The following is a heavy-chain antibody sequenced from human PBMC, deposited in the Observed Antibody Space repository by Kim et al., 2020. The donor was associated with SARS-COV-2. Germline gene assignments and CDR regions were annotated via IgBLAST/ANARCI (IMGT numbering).Heavy chain of an antibody. Sequence: ADSVKGRFTISRDNSTETLYLPMNSLRAEDTALYYCAKRDYYDSGAYYDYWGQGTLVTVFS. D-gene: IGHD3-22*01. V-gene: IGHV3-23*01. CDR3: AKRDYYDSGAYYDY. J-gene: IGHJ4*02.